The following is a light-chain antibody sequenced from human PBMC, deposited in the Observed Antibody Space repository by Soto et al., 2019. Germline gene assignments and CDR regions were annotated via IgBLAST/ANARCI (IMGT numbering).Light chain of an antibody. V-gene: IGKV3-15*01. CDR2: GAS. CDR3: QQYNNWPYT. J-gene: IGKJ2*01. CDR1: ETVSIN. Sequence: ERVMTQSPATLSVSPGERATLPCRASETVSINLAWFQQKPGQAPRLLIYGASTRATGVPARFSGSGSVTEFTLTISSLQSEDFAAYYCQQYNNWPYTFGQGTKVDIK.